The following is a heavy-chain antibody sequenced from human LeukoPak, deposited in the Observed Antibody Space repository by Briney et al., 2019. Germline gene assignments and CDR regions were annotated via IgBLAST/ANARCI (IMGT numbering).Heavy chain of an antibody. CDR1: GFTFSSYR. D-gene: IGHD6-19*01. CDR3: ARDSGWYGAFDI. J-gene: IGHJ3*02. V-gene: IGHV3-21*01. CDR2: ISYASSYI. Sequence: GGSLRLSCAASGFTFSSYRMNWVRQAPGKGLEWVSSISYASSYIHYADSVKGRFTVSRDNAKNSLYLQMNSLRAEDTAVYYCARDSGWYGAFDIWGQGTMVTVSS.